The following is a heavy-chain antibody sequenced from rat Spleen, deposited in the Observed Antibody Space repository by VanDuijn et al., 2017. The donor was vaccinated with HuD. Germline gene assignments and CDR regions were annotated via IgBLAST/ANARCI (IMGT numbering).Heavy chain of an antibody. J-gene: IGHJ3*01. Sequence: EVQLVESGGGLVQPGRSLKLSCAASGFTFSDYNMAWVRQAPKKGLEWVATISYDDTRNYYRDSVKGRFTISRDNAKSTLFLQMDSLRSEDTATYYCARVDYYSGDGWFAYWGQGTLVTVSS. CDR1: GFTFSDYN. CDR2: ISYDDTRN. V-gene: IGHV5-7*01. CDR3: ARVDYYSGDGWFAY. D-gene: IGHD1-1*01.